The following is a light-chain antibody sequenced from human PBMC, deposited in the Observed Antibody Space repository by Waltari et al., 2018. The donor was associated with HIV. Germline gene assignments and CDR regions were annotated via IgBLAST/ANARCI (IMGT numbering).Light chain of an antibody. CDR1: QNINRY. J-gene: IGKJ1*01. V-gene: IGKV1-39*01. CDR2: GSS. Sequence: LSASVGDRVTITCRASQNINRYLNWYQQKSGKAPNLLINGSSTLQSGVPSRFSGSGSGTDFTLTISGLHPEDFATYYCQQTYSAPWTFAQGTKVEI. CDR3: QQTYSAPWT.